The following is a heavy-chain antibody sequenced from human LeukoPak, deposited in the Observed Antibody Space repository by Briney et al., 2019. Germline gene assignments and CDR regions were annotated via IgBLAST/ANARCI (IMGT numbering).Heavy chain of an antibody. V-gene: IGHV3-21*01. CDR1: RFIFSSYH. CDR3: ARGTNWSPLDFDY. D-gene: IGHD1-20*01. Sequence: PGGSLRLSCAASRFIFSSYHMHWVRQPPGKGLEWVSSISSSNSFIYYADSMKGRFTISRDNAKNSLYLQMNSLRAEDTAAYYCARGTNWSPLDFDYWGQGTLVTVSS. J-gene: IGHJ4*02. CDR2: ISSSNSFI.